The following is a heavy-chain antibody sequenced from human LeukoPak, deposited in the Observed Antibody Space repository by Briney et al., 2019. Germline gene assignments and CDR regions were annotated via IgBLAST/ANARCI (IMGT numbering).Heavy chain of an antibody. CDR1: GYTFTVYY. CDR2: INPNSGGT. Sequence: GASVTVSCKASGYTFTVYYMHWVRQAPGQGLEWMGWINPNSGGTNYAQKFQGRVTMTRDTSISTAYMELSRLRSDDTAVYYCAREELCSSTSCYRWFDPWGQGTLVTVSS. CDR3: AREELCSSTSCYRWFDP. J-gene: IGHJ5*02. V-gene: IGHV1-2*02. D-gene: IGHD2-2*01.